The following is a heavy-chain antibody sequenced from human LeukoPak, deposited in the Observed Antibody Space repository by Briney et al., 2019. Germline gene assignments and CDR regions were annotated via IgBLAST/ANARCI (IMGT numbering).Heavy chain of an antibody. CDR1: GFTFSDYN. J-gene: IGHJ6*03. D-gene: IGHD2-15*01. V-gene: IGHV3-11*01. Sequence: GGSLRLSCAASGFTFSDYNMRWIRQAPGKGLEWVSSISRSGSTKYYADSVKGRFTISRDNAKNSLFLQMNSLRAEDTAVYYCARVLRYCSGGNCYSGGLGYMDVWGKGTRSPSP. CDR3: ARVLRYCSGGNCYSGGLGYMDV. CDR2: ISRSGSTK.